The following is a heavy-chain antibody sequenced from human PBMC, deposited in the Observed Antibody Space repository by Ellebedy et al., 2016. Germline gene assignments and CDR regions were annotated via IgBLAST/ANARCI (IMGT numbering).Heavy chain of an antibody. CDR2: KNPTRNT. CDR3: ARGPPYGSGSYRFDY. CDR1: GESFSGYY. J-gene: IGHJ4*02. V-gene: IGHV4-34*01. D-gene: IGHD3-10*01. Sequence: SETLSLXXAVYGESFSGYYWSWIRQSPGKGLEWIGEKNPTRNTNYNPSLESRVTISVDASKNQSSLILTSVTAADTAVYYCARGPPYGSGSYRFDYWGQGTPVIVSS.